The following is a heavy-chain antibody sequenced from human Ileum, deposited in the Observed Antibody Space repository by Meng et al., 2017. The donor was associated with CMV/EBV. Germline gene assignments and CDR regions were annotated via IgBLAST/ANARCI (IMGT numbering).Heavy chain of an antibody. CDR1: GYTFTGYN. D-gene: IGHD1-1*01. V-gene: IGHV1-2*02. CDR3: ERGHNFGFEY. J-gene: IGHJ4*02. CDR2: IITNTGGT. Sequence: QVQLVRSGGEVKKPRASVKVSCKSSGYTFTGYNMHWVRQAPGQGLEWMGRIITNTGGTNYAQKFQGRVTMNKDTSISTGYMELKSLRSDDTAVYYCERGHNFGFEYWGQGTLVTVSS.